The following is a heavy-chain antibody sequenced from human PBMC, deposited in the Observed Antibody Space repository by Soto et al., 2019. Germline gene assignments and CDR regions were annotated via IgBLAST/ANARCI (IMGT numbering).Heavy chain of an antibody. CDR2: ISGSGGST. J-gene: IGHJ5*02. CDR3: AKGQQLVLGWLDP. D-gene: IGHD6-13*01. Sequence: GGSLRLSCAASGFTFNNYVMSWVRQAPGKGLEWVSGISGSGGSTYYADSVKGRFTISRDNSENRLYLQMNSLRAEDTAVYYCAKGQQLVLGWLDPWGQGTMVTASS. V-gene: IGHV3-23*01. CDR1: GFTFNNYV.